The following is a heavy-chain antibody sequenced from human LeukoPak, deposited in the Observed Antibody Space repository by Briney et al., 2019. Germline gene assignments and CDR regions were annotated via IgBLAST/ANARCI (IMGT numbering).Heavy chain of an antibody. CDR2: IYYSGST. V-gene: IGHV4-59*11. CDR3: ARWVVTDDAFDI. CDR1: GGSISSHY. Sequence: SETLSLTCTVSGGSISSHYWSWIRQPPGKGMEWIGYIYYSGSTNYNPSLKSRVTILVDTSKNQFSLKLSSVTAADTAVYYCARWVVTDDAFDIWGQGTMVTVSS. D-gene: IGHD2-21*02. J-gene: IGHJ3*02.